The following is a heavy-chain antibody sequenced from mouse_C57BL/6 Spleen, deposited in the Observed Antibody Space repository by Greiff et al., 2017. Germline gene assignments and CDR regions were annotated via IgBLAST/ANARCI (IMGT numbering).Heavy chain of an antibody. CDR2: ISSGSSTI. CDR1: GFTFSDYG. Sequence: EVQLVASGGGLVKPGGSLKLSCAASGFTFSDYGMHWVRQAPEKGLEWVAYISSGSSTIYYADTVKGRFTISRDNAKNTLFLQMTSLRSEDTAMYYCARREGSSSGYFDVWGTGTTVTVSS. CDR3: ARREGSSSGYFDV. V-gene: IGHV5-17*01. D-gene: IGHD1-1*01. J-gene: IGHJ1*03.